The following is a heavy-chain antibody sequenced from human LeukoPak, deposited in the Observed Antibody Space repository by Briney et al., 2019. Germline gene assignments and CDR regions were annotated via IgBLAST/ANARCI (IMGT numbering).Heavy chain of an antibody. CDR3: ATSSIAAAGLGAFDI. CDR1: GGTFSSYA. V-gene: IGHV1-69*04. D-gene: IGHD6-13*01. CDR2: IIPILGIA. J-gene: IGHJ3*02. Sequence: SVKVSCKASGGTFSSYAISWVRQAPGQGLEWMGRIIPILGIANYAQKFQGRVTITADTSTDTAYMELSSLRSEDTAVYYCATSSIAAAGLGAFDIWGQGTMVTVSS.